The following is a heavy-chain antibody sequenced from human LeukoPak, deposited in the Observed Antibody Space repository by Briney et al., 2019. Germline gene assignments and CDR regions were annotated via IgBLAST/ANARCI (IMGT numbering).Heavy chain of an antibody. J-gene: IGHJ4*02. D-gene: IGHD3-10*01. CDR3: AKVRGWFGELFPPPDY. CDR2: ISGSGGST. CDR1: GFTFSSYA. Sequence: GGSLRLSCAASGFTFSSYAMSWVRQAPGKGLEWVSAISGSGGSTYYADSVKGRFTISRDNSKNTLYLQMNSLRAEDTAVYYCAKVRGWFGELFPPPDYWGQGTLVTVSS. V-gene: IGHV3-23*01.